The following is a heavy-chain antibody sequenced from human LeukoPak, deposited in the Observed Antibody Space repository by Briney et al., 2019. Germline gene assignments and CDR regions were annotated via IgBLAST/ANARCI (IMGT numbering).Heavy chain of an antibody. D-gene: IGHD6-19*01. CDR2: IHYSGST. CDR3: ARVIAVAGTDAFDY. V-gene: IGHV4-59*01. Sequence: PSETLSLTCTVSCGSISGYYWSWIRQPPGKGLEWIGYIHYSGSTSYKPSLNSRVTMSVDTSKNHFSLKLSSVTAADTAVYYCARVIAVAGTDAFDYWGQGALVTVSS. CDR1: CGSISGYY. J-gene: IGHJ4*02.